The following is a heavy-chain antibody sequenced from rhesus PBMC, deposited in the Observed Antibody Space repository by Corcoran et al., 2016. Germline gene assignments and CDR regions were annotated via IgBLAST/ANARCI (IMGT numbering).Heavy chain of an antibody. J-gene: IGHJ5-2*02. CDR1: GGSISSNY. D-gene: IGHD3-3*01. V-gene: IGHV4-160*01. CDR2: SRSGRSP. CDR3: ATKTGYYELNSLDV. Sequence: QVQLQQWGEGLVKPSETLSLTCAVYGGSISSNYWNWIRQPPGKGLEWIGRSRSGRSPNDNPTPRGRVTISIDTAKNQFSLKLRSVTAADTAVYYCATKTGYYELNSLDVWGRGVLVTVSS.